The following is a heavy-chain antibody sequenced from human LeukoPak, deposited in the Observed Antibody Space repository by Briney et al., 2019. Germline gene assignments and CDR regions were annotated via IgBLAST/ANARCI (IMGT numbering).Heavy chain of an antibody. D-gene: IGHD3-10*01. J-gene: IGHJ4*02. Sequence: PSETLSLTCTVSGGSISSSSYYWGWIRQPPGKGLEWIGSIYYSGSTYYNPSLKSRVTISVDTSKNQFSLKLSSVTAADTAVYYCARTRHYYGSGSYHKPFDYWGQGTLVTVSS. CDR1: GGSISSSSYY. CDR3: ARTRHYYGSGSYHKPFDY. CDR2: IYYSGST. V-gene: IGHV4-39*07.